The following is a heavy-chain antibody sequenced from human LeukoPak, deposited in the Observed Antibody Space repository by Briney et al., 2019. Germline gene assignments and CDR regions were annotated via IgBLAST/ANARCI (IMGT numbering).Heavy chain of an antibody. CDR2: INPSGGST. CDR1: GYTFTSYY. D-gene: IGHD3-22*01. V-gene: IGHV1-46*01. CDR3: ARASDISGYYYPTLHNWFDP. J-gene: IGHJ5*02. Sequence: ASVKVSCKASGYTFTSYYMHWVRQAPGQGLEWMGIINPSGGSTSYAQKFQGRVTMTRDMSTSTVYMELSSLRSEDTAVYYCARASDISGYYYPTLHNWFDPWGQGTLVTVSS.